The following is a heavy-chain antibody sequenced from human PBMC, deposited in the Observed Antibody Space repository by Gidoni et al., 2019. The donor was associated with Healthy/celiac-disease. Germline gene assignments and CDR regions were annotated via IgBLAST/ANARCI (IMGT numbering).Heavy chain of an antibody. D-gene: IGHD1-26*01. CDR1: GGSISSSSYY. V-gene: IGHV4-39*07. CDR3: ARVIGVGATRGYFDY. J-gene: IGHJ4*02. Sequence: QLQLQESGPGLVKPSETLSLTCTVAGGSISSSSYYWGWIRQPPGKGLEWIGSIYYSGSTYYNPSLKSRVTISVDTSKNQFSLKLSSVTAADTAVYYCARVIGVGATRGYFDYWGQGTLVTVSS. CDR2: IYYSGST.